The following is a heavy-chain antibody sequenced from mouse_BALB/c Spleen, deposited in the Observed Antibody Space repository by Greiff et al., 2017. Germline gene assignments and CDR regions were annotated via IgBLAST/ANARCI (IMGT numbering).Heavy chain of an antibody. CDR1: GYTFTSYW. CDR2: INPSTGYT. J-gene: IGHJ3*01. D-gene: IGHD2-4*01. CDR3: ARSDYGGFAY. Sequence: VQLQQSGAELAKPGASVKMSCKASGYTFTSYWMHWVKQRPGQGLEWIGYINPSTGYTEYNQKFKDKATLTADKSSSTAYMQLSSLTSEDSAVYYCARSDYGGFAYWGQGTLVTVSA. V-gene: IGHV1-7*01.